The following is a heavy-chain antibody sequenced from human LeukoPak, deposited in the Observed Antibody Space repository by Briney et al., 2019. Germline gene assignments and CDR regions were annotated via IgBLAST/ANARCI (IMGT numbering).Heavy chain of an antibody. V-gene: IGHV1-2*02. CDR1: GYTFTGYY. J-gene: IGHJ4*02. CDR2: INPNGGGT. Sequence: ASVTVSCKSSGYTFTGYYMHWVRQAPGQGLEWMGWINPNGGGTNYAQKFQGRVTMTRDTSISTAYMELSRLRSDDTAVYYCATNYYDSSGYLFDYWGQGTLVTVSS. D-gene: IGHD3-22*01. CDR3: ATNYYDSSGYLFDY.